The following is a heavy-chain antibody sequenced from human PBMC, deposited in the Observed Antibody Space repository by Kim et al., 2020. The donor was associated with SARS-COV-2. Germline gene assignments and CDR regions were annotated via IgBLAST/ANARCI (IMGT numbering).Heavy chain of an antibody. D-gene: IGHD1-26*01. CDR1: GDSVSSNSYY. J-gene: IGHJ4*01. CDR3: VRVGLYSGSYYFDF. CDR2: IYHNGRT. Sequence: SETLSLTCTVSGDSVSSNSYYWSWIRQPPGKGLEWIGYIYHNGRTNYNPSLKSRVTVSVDTSKNQFSLRLRSVTAADTAVYYCVRVGLYSGSYYFDFWG. V-gene: IGHV4-61*01.